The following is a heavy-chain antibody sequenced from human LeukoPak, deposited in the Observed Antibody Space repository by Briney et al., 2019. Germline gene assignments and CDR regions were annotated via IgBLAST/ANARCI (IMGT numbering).Heavy chain of an antibody. Sequence: ASVKVSCKASGGTFSSYAISWVRQAPGQGLEWMGRIIPIFGTANYAQKFQGRVTTTTDESTSTAYMELSSLRSEDTAVYYCARSLIPYYYGSGSYWFDPWGQGTLVTVSS. D-gene: IGHD3-10*01. J-gene: IGHJ5*02. V-gene: IGHV1-69*05. CDR2: IIPIFGTA. CDR3: ARSLIPYYYGSGSYWFDP. CDR1: GGTFSSYA.